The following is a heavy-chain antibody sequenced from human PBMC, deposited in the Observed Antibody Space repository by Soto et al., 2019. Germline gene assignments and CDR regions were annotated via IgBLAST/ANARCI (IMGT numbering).Heavy chain of an antibody. CDR2: IYYSGST. J-gene: IGHJ4*02. CDR3: ARLGGYYQAFDQ. V-gene: IGHV4-59*08. CDR1: GGSFSGYY. Sequence: SETLSLTCAVFGGSFSGYYWGWFRQPPGKGLEWVGYIYYSGSTTYSPSLKSRVTISVDTSKNQFSLKLDSVTAADTAVYYCARLGGYYQAFDQWGQGSLVTVS. D-gene: IGHD3-22*01.